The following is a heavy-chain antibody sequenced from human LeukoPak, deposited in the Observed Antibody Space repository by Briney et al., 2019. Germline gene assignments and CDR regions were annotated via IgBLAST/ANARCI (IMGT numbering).Heavy chain of an antibody. J-gene: IGHJ4*02. V-gene: IGHV3-48*02. Sequence: GGSLRLSCAASGFTFSSYSMNWVRQAPGKGLEWVSYISSRSSTIYYADSVKGRFTISRDNAKNSLYLQMNSLRDEDTAAYYCARGDIVVVVAAKKFDYWGQGTLVTVSS. D-gene: IGHD2-15*01. CDR2: ISSRSSTI. CDR1: GFTFSSYS. CDR3: ARGDIVVVVAAKKFDY.